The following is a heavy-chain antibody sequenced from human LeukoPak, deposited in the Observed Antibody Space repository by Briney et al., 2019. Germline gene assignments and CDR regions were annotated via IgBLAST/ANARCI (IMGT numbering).Heavy chain of an antibody. CDR2: ISGSGGST. CDR3: AKGDSSYDYVWGSYRFWYFDY. CDR1: GFTFSSYA. V-gene: IGHV3-23*01. Sequence: GGSLRLSCAASGFTFSSYAMSWVRQAPGKGLEWVSAISGSGGSTYYADSVKGRFTISRDNSKNTLYLQMNSLRAEDTAVYYCAKGDSSYDYVWGSYRFWYFDYWGQGTLVTVSS. D-gene: IGHD3-16*02. J-gene: IGHJ4*02.